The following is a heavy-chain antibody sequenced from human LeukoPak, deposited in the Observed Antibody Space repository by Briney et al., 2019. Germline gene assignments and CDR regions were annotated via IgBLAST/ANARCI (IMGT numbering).Heavy chain of an antibody. Sequence: GSLRLSCAASGFTFSGYWMHWVRQAPGKGLVWVSRINSDGRSTNYADSVKGRFTISRDNAKNTLYLQMNTLRAEDPAVYYCARGGTYSSGLPGSWGQGTLVTVSS. V-gene: IGHV3-74*01. J-gene: IGHJ5*02. CDR3: ARGGTYSSGLPGS. D-gene: IGHD5-18*01. CDR1: GFTFSGYW. CDR2: INSDGRST.